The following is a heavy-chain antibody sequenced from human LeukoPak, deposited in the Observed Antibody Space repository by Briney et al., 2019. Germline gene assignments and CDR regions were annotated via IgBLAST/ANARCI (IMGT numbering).Heavy chain of an antibody. V-gene: IGHV1-46*01. Sequence: ASVKVSCKASGYTFTSYYMHWVRQAPGQGLEWMGIINPSGGSTSYAQKFQGRVTMTRDMSTGTVYMELSSLRSEDTAVYYCARAPRGFCSGGSCFDFWGQGTLVTVSS. CDR3: ARAPRGFCSGGSCFDF. CDR2: INPSGGST. J-gene: IGHJ4*02. D-gene: IGHD2-15*01. CDR1: GYTFTSYY.